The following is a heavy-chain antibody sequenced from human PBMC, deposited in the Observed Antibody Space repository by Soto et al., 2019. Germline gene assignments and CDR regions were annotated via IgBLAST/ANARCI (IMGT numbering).Heavy chain of an antibody. CDR1: GGSISSGGYY. CDR2: IYYSGST. Sequence: SETLSLTCTVSGGSISSGGYYWSWIRQHPGKGLEWIGYIYYSGSTYYNPSLKGRVTISVDTSKNQFSLKLSSVTAADTAVYYCARVHEDSTGTEPYYFDYWGQGTLVTVSS. D-gene: IGHD1-1*01. J-gene: IGHJ4*02. V-gene: IGHV4-31*03. CDR3: ARVHEDSTGTEPYYFDY.